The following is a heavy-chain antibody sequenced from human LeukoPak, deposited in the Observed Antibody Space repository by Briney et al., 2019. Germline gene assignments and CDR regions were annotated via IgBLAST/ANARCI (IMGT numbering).Heavy chain of an antibody. CDR3: SRGDYGDDHAFDI. J-gene: IGHJ3*02. D-gene: IGHD4-17*01. CDR1: GFTFSSYT. V-gene: IGHV3-21*01. CDR2: IIRGSSYI. Sequence: GGSLRLSCAASGFTFSSYTVNYVPQAPGKSLECVSSIIRGSSYIYYAVSLKGQLTIPRDNPKNSLDLQMNSLRAEDTAVYYCSRGDYGDDHAFDIWGQGTMVTVSS.